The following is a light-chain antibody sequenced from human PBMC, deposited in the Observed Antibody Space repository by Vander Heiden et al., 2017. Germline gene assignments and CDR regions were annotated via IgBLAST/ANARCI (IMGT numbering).Light chain of an antibody. Sequence: EIVLTQFPGTLSLSPGERATLSCRASQSVNSNFLAWYRQKPGQAPRLLISGASNRATGIPDRFSASGSGTDFTLTISRLEPEDFAVYFCQQYGSSPLTFGGGTEVESK. CDR2: GAS. CDR3: QQYGSSPLT. J-gene: IGKJ4*01. CDR1: QSVNSNF. V-gene: IGKV3-20*01.